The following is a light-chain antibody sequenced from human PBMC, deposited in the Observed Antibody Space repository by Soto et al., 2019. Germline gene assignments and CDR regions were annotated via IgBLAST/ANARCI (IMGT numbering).Light chain of an antibody. Sequence: DIQMTESPSSLSASTGDRVTITCGASQGISSYLAWFQQEPGKVPKRLIYEASKLQSGVPSRFSGSGSGTEFTLTISSLQPEDFATYYCLQHNTYPYTFGQGTKVDI. V-gene: IGKV1-17*03. CDR3: LQHNTYPYT. J-gene: IGKJ2*01. CDR1: QGISSY. CDR2: EAS.